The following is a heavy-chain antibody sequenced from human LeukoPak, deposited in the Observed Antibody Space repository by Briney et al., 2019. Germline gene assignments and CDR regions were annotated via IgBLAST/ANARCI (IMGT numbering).Heavy chain of an antibody. J-gene: IGHJ4*02. V-gene: IGHV3-21*01. Sequence: PGGSLRLSCAASGFTFSTYNMNWVRQAPGKGLEWVSSITSSSTYIYYADSVKGRFTISRDNAKNSLYLQMNSLRAEDTAVYYCAREEVGQWLRYWGQGTLVTVSS. D-gene: IGHD6-19*01. CDR3: AREEVGQWLRY. CDR2: ITSSSTYI. CDR1: GFTFSTYN.